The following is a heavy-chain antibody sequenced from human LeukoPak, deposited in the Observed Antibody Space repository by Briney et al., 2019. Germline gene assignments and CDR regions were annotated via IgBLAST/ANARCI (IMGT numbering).Heavy chain of an antibody. CDR2: ISGDGGST. Sequence: GGSLRPSCAASGFTFDDYAMHWVRQAPGKGLEWVSLISGDGGSTYYADSVKGRFTISRDNSKNSLYLQMNSLRTEDTALYYCAKAIKSIAGNYYYYGMDVWGQGTTVTVSS. J-gene: IGHJ6*02. V-gene: IGHV3-43*02. CDR3: AKAIKSIAGNYYYYGMDV. CDR1: GFTFDDYA. D-gene: IGHD6-6*01.